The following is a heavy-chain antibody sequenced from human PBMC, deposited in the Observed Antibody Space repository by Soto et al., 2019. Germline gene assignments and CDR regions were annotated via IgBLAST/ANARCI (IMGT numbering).Heavy chain of an antibody. CDR1: GGSISSYY. V-gene: IGHV4-59*08. CDR3: ARRYGSCFDY. Sequence: QVQLQESGPGLVKPSETLSLTCTVSGGSISSYYWSWIRQPPGKGLEWIGYIYYSGSTNYNPSLKSRVSVPVDPSKNQSSLKLSSVTAADTAVYYCARRYGSCFDYWGQGTLVTVSS. D-gene: IGHD5-18*01. CDR2: IYYSGST. J-gene: IGHJ4*02.